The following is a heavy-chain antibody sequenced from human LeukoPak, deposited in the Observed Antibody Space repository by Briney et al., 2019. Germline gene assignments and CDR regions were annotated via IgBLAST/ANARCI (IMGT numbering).Heavy chain of an antibody. Sequence: ASVKVSCKASGGTFSSYAISWVRQAPGQGLGWMGGIIPIFGTANYAQKFQGRVTITADESTSTAYMELSSLRSEDTAVYYCARDIGMLYDYWGQGTLVTVSS. J-gene: IGHJ4*02. CDR3: ARDIGMLYDY. CDR1: GGTFSSYA. CDR2: IIPIFGTA. V-gene: IGHV1-69*13. D-gene: IGHD2-8*01.